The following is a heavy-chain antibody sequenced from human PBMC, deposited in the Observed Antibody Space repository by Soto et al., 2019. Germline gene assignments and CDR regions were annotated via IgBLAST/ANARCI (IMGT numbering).Heavy chain of an antibody. D-gene: IGHD6-19*01. CDR2: IYYSGST. Sequence: SETLSLTCTVSGGSISIYYLSWIRQPPGKGLEWIGYIYYSGSTNYNPSLKSRVTISVDTSKNQFSLKLSSVTAADTAVYYCARGQNLAVAGMVDYWGQGTLVTVSS. J-gene: IGHJ4*02. V-gene: IGHV4-59*12. CDR1: GGSISIYY. CDR3: ARGQNLAVAGMVDY.